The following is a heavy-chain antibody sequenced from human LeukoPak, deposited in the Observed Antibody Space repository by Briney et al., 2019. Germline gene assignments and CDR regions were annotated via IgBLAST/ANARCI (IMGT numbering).Heavy chain of an antibody. CDR1: GYTFTGYY. D-gene: IGHD6-19*01. CDR3: AREEPRGIAVAGTVWFDP. Sequence: ASVKVSCKASGYTFTGYYMHWVRQAPGQGLEWMGWINPNSGGTNYAQKFQGRVTMTRDTSISTAHMELSRLRSDDTAVYYCAREEPRGIAVAGTVWFDPWGQGTLVTVSS. V-gene: IGHV1-2*02. J-gene: IGHJ5*02. CDR2: INPNSGGT.